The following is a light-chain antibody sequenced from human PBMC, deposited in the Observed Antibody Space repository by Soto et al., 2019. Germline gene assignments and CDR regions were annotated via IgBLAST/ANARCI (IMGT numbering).Light chain of an antibody. Sequence: VMTQSPATLSVSPGERATLSCRASQRVSSNVAWYQQKPGQAPRLLLYGASARATGVPARFSGSGSGTQFTLTISSLQSEDFAVYYCQQYNNWRQTFGQGTKV. V-gene: IGKV3-15*01. CDR3: QQYNNWRQT. CDR2: GAS. CDR1: QRVSSN. J-gene: IGKJ1*01.